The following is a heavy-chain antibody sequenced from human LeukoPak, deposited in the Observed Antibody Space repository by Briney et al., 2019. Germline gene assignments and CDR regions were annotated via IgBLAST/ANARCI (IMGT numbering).Heavy chain of an antibody. V-gene: IGHV3-30*04. J-gene: IGHJ4*02. CDR2: ISYDGSDK. CDR3: ARAPPNSWIDY. CDR1: GFTFSNFA. D-gene: IGHD1/OR15-1a*01. Sequence: PGRSLRLSCAASGFTFSNFALYWVRQAPGKGLEWVTVISYDGSDKHYADSVKGRFTISRDNSKTPLYLQMNSLRDEDTAVYYCARAPPNSWIDYWGQGTLVTVSS.